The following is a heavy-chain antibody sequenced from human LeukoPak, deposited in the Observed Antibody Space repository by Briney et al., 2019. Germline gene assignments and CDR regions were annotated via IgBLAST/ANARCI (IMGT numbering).Heavy chain of an antibody. CDR1: GGSISSSNW. V-gene: IGHV4-4*02. Sequence: PSGTLSLTCAVSGGSISSSNWWSWVRQPPGKGLEWIGEIYHSGSTNYNPSLKSRATISVDTSKNQFSLKLTSVTAADTAVYYCARGFVSGCFDYWGQGTLVTVSS. CDR2: IYHSGST. CDR3: ARGFVSGCFDY. D-gene: IGHD5-12*01. J-gene: IGHJ4*02.